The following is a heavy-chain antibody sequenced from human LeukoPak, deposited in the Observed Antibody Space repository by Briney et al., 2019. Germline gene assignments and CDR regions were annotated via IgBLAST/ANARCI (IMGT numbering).Heavy chain of an antibody. CDR2: SNAGNGNT. J-gene: IGHJ4*02. V-gene: IGHV1-3*02. CDR1: GYTFTSYA. D-gene: IGHD1-20*01. CDR3: AREWYNWNERCRFDY. Sequence: ASVKVSCKASGYTFTSYAMHWVRQAPGQRLEWMGWSNAGNGNTKYSQEFQGRVTITRDTSASTAYMELSRLRSDDTAVYYCAREWYNWNERCRFDYWGQGTLVTVSS.